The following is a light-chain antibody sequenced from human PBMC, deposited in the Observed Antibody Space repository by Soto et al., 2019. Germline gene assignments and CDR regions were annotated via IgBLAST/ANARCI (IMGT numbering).Light chain of an antibody. CDR1: SSNIRNNY. V-gene: IGLV1-51*01. Sequence: QSALTQPPSVSAAPRHKVTISCSGSSSNIRNNYVSWYQQLPGTAPKLLIYDDNKRPSGIPDRFSGSKSGTSATLGITGFQTGDEADYYCGSWDSSLSAYVFGTGTKVTVL. CDR2: DDN. J-gene: IGLJ1*01. CDR3: GSWDSSLSAYV.